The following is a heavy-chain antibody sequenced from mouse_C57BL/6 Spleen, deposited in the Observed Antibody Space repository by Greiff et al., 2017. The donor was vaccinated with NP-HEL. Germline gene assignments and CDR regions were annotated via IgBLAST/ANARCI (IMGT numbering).Heavy chain of an antibody. CDR3: ARDYYGSRSR. V-gene: IGHV1-84*01. CDR2: IYPGSGNT. J-gene: IGHJ2*01. Sequence: VQLQESGPELVKPGASVKISCKASGSTFTDYYINWVKQRPGQGLEWIGGIYPGSGNTKYNEKFKGKATLTVDTSSSTAYMHLSSLTSEDSAVYFCARDYYGSRSRWGQGTTLTVSS. D-gene: IGHD1-1*01. CDR1: GSTFTDYY.